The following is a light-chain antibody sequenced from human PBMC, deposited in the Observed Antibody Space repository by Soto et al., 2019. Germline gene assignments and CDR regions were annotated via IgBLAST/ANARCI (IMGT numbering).Light chain of an antibody. CDR1: QSVSSF. CDR2: DAS. CDR3: QQYGSSRVT. Sequence: EIVLTQSPATMSLSPGERATLSCRASQSVSSFLAWYQQKPGQAPRLLIYDASHRATGIPARFSGSGSGTDFTLTISRLEPEDFAVYYCQQYGSSRVTFGQGTRLEIK. V-gene: IGKV3-20*01. J-gene: IGKJ5*01.